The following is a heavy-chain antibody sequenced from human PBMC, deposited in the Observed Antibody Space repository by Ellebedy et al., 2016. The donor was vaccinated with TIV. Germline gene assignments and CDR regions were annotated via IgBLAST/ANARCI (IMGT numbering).Heavy chain of an antibody. CDR2: INQDGSEK. D-gene: IGHD6-13*01. CDR3: ASGGSSWHSLEC. V-gene: IGHV3-7*01. J-gene: IGHJ4*02. CDR1: GFTFSSYS. Sequence: GESLKISCAASGFTFSSYSMNRVRQAPGKGLEWVANINQDGSEKYYVDSVKGRFTISRDNAKNSLYLQMNSLRAEDTAVYYCASGGSSWHSLECWGQGALVTVSS.